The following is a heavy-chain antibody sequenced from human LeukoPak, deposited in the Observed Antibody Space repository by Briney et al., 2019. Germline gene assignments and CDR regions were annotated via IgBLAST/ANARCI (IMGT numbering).Heavy chain of an antibody. CDR2: INHSGST. J-gene: IGHJ4*02. D-gene: IGHD2-15*01. V-gene: IGHV4-34*01. CDR3: ARALRYCSVGSCSHQYYFDY. CDR1: GGPFSGYY. Sequence: SETLSLTCAVYGGPFSGYYWSWIRQPPGKGLEWIGEINHSGSTNYNPSLKSRVTISVDTSKNQFSLKLSSVTAADTAVYYCARALRYCSVGSCSHQYYFDYWGQGTLVTVSS.